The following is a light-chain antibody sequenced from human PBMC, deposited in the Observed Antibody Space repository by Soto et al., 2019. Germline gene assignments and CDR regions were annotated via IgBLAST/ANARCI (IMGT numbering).Light chain of an antibody. CDR1: GSDVGAYNF. CDR3: SSYTTSAPYV. CDR2: EVT. J-gene: IGLJ1*01. Sequence: QSALTQPASVSGSPGQSITIACTVTGSDVGAYNFVSWYQHHPGRAPKLIIYEVTIRPSGVSNRFSGSKSGNTASLTISGLQAEDEANYYCSSYTTSAPYVFGIGTKVTVL. V-gene: IGLV2-14*01.